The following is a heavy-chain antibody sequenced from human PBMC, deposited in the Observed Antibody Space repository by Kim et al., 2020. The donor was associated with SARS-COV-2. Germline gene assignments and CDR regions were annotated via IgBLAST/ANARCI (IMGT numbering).Heavy chain of an antibody. V-gene: IGHV4-39*01. J-gene: IGHJ6*02. Sequence: SETLSLTCTVSGGSITSNSYYWGWIRQSPGKGLEWIGSVYFSGSTYYNPSLKSRVTISVDTSKNQFSLKLKSVTAADTAVYYCARLGDFWNGYPYMDVWGQGTTVTVSS. CDR1: GGSITSNSYY. CDR2: VYFSGST. D-gene: IGHD3-3*01. CDR3: ARLGDFWNGYPYMDV.